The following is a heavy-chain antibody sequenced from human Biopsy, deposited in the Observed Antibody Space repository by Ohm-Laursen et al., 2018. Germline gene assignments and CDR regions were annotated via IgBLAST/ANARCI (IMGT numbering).Heavy chain of an antibody. Sequence: ASVKVSCKASGYTFSGYYMHRVRQAPGQGLEWMGWINPDSGVTNYAQKSQGRVTMTRDASISTAYMELSRLGSDDTAVYYCARDKYRSRNYFDNWGQGSLVTVSS. J-gene: IGHJ4*02. D-gene: IGHD6-19*01. CDR1: GYTFSGYY. CDR2: INPDSGVT. CDR3: ARDKYRSRNYFDN. V-gene: IGHV1-2*02.